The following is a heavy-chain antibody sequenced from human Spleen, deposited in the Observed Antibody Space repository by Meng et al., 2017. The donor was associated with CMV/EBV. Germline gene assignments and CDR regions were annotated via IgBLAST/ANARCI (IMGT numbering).Heavy chain of an antibody. Sequence: SETLSLTCTVSGGSISSYYWSWIRQPPGKGLEWIGYIYYSGRTNYNPSLKSRVTISVDTSKNQFSLKLSSVTAADTAVYYCARVRLGIAARPTNGYYYYYGMDVWGQGTTVTVSS. V-gene: IGHV4-59*12. CDR1: GGSISSYY. J-gene: IGHJ6*02. D-gene: IGHD6-6*01. CDR3: ARVRLGIAARPTNGYYYYYGMDV. CDR2: IYYSGRT.